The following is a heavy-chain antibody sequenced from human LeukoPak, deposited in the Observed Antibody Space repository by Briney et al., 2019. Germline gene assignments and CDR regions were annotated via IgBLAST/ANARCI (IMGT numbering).Heavy chain of an antibody. D-gene: IGHD7-27*01. Sequence: TGGSLRLSCAASGFTFSSYAMSWVRQAPGKGLEWVAFIQYDGGNKYYADSVKGRFTISRDNSKNTLYLQMNSLRAEDTAIYYCAKGRTGMTYGDYWGQGTLVTVSS. CDR3: AKGRTGMTYGDY. J-gene: IGHJ4*02. CDR1: GFTFSSYA. CDR2: IQYDGGNK. V-gene: IGHV3-30*02.